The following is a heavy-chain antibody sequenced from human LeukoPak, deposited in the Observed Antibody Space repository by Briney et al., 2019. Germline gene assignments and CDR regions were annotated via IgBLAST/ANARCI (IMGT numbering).Heavy chain of an antibody. V-gene: IGHV1-3*01. CDR3: ARGGELRYCSGGSCYWFDP. CDR2: INAGNGNT. CDR1: GYTFTSYA. J-gene: IGHJ5*02. D-gene: IGHD2-15*01. Sequence: ASVKVSCKASGYTFTSYAMHWVRQAPGQRLEWMGWINAGNGNTKYSQKLQGRVTMTTDTSTSTAYMELRSLRSDDTAVYYCARGGELRYCSGGSCYWFDPWGQGTLVTVSS.